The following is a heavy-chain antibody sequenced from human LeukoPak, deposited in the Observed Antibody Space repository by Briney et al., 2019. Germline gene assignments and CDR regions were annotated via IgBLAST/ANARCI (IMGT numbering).Heavy chain of an antibody. CDR1: GFTVSTYY. CDR3: ARGLGYCTSTTCLLPFDY. J-gene: IGHJ4*02. Sequence: GGSLRLSCAASGFTVSTYYMTWVRQAPGKGLECVSVIYSGGSTYYADSVKGRFTVSRDNSKNTLYLQMNSLRAEDTAMYYCARGLGYCTSTTCLLPFDYWGRGTLVTVSS. CDR2: IYSGGST. V-gene: IGHV3-53*01. D-gene: IGHD2-2*01.